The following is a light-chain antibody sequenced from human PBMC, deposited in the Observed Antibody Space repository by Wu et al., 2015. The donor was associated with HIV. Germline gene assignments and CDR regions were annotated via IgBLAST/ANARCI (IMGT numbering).Light chain of an antibody. CDR3: QQYGGSPWT. CDR1: QSLSSTY. J-gene: IGKJ1*01. CDR2: GAS. V-gene: IGKV3-20*01. Sequence: EIVLTQSPGTLSLSPGDRATLSCRASQSLSSTYIAWYQQKPGQAPRLVIYGASNRATDIPDRFSGGGSGTDFTLTISRLEPDDFAVYHCQQYGGSPWTFGRGTKVEI.